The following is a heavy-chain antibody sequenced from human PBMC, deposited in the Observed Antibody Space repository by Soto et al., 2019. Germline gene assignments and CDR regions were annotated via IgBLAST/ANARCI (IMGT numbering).Heavy chain of an antibody. V-gene: IGHV1-69*02. CDR2: IIPILGIA. CDR3: ARADEQQQLSPGFDP. Sequence: GASVKVSCKASGGTFSSYTISWVRQAPGQGLEWMGRIIPILGIANYAQKFQGRVTITADKSTSTAYMELSSLRSEDTAVYYCARADEQQQLSPGFDPWGQGTLVTVSS. D-gene: IGHD6-13*01. J-gene: IGHJ5*02. CDR1: GGTFSSYT.